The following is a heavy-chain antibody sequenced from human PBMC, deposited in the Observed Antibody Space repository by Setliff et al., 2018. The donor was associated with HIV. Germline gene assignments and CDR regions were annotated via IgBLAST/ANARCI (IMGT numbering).Heavy chain of an antibody. D-gene: IGHD3-16*02. CDR2: IRSKTYGGTT. J-gene: IGHJ4*02. CDR3: TRVRMITFGGLIPPALDY. V-gene: IGHV3-49*04. CDR1: GFTFGDYA. Sequence: PGGSLRLSCTASGFTFGDYAMSWVRQAPGKGLEWIGFIRSKTYGGTTEYAASVKGRFTISRDESKSIAYLQMNNLKTEDTAVYYCTRVRMITFGGLIPPALDYWGQGTLVTVSS.